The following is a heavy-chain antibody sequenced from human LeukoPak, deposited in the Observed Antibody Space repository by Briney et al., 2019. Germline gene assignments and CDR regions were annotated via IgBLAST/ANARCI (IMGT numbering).Heavy chain of an antibody. CDR3: ARGAAGIAFDY. J-gene: IGHJ4*02. Sequence: ASVKVSCKASGYTLTSYFIHWVRQAPGQGLEWMGIINPSGGSTSYAQKFQGRVTMTRDTSTSTVYMELSSLRYEDTAVYFCARGAAGIAFDYWGQGTLVTVSS. D-gene: IGHD6-13*01. CDR2: INPSGGST. V-gene: IGHV1-46*01. CDR1: GYTLTSYF.